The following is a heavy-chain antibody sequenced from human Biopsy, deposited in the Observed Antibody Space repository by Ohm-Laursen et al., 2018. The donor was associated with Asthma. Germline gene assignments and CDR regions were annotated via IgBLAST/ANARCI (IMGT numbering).Heavy chain of an antibody. CDR3: AGFCSGGNCPDH. V-gene: IGHV4-59*07. Sequence: SDTLSLTCAVSGVSIRSYYWTWIWPPPGKGLEWIGNIHYSGSTYSNPSLKSRVTISVDTSKKQISLRLSSVTAADTAVYYCAGFCSGGNCPDHWGQGTLVTVSS. CDR1: GVSIRSYY. D-gene: IGHD2-15*01. J-gene: IGHJ4*02. CDR2: IHYSGST.